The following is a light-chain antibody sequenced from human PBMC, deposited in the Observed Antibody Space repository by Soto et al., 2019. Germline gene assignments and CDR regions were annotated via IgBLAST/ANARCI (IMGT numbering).Light chain of an antibody. CDR1: SSDDGGYNY. CDR2: EVS. CDR3: SSFAGSNNLGV. J-gene: IGLJ2*01. V-gene: IGLV2-8*01. Sequence: QSALTQPPSASGSPGQSVSISCTGTSSDDGGYNYVSWYQQHPGKAPKLMIYEVSKRPSGVPDRFSGSKSGNTASLTVSGLHAEDEADYYCSSFAGSNNLGVFGGGTKLTVL.